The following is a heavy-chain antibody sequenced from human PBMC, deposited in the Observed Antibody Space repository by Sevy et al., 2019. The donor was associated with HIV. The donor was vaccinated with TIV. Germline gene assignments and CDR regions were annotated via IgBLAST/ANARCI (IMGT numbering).Heavy chain of an antibody. D-gene: IGHD3-22*01. CDR2: IKQDGSEK. V-gene: IGHV3-7*03. CDR3: ARDPYYDSSGYNPPGAFDI. CDR1: GFTFSSYW. Sequence: GGSLRLSCAASGFTFSSYWMSWVRQAPGKGLEWVANIKQDGSEKYYVDSVKGRFTISRDNAKNSLYLQMNSLRAEGTAVDYCARDPYYDSSGYNPPGAFDIWGQGTMVTVSS. J-gene: IGHJ3*02.